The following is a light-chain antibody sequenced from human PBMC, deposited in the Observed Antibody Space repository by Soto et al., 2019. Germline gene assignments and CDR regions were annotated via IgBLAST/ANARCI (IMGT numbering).Light chain of an antibody. J-gene: IGKJ3*01. V-gene: IGKV3-11*01. CDR2: DAS. Sequence: EIVLTQSPATLSLSPVEIATLSFRASQSVSSYLAWYQQKPGQAPRLLIYDASNRATGIPARFSGSGSGTDFTLTISSLEPEDSAVYYCQQYSASPRTFGPGTKVDIK. CDR3: QQYSASPRT. CDR1: QSVSSY.